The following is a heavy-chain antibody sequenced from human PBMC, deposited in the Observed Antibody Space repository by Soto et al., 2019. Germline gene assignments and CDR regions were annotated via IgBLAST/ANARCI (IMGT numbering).Heavy chain of an antibody. CDR3: ARENSYDHNDMDV. CDR1: GFTFSSYA. V-gene: IGHV3-30-3*01. CDR2: ISYDGSNK. D-gene: IGHD5-18*01. Sequence: QVQLVESGGGVVQPGRSLRLSCAASGFTFSSYAMHWVRQAPGKGLEWVAVISYDGSNKYYADSVKGRFTISRDNSKNTLYLQMNSLRAEDTAVYYCARENSYDHNDMDVWGQGTTVTVSS. J-gene: IGHJ6*02.